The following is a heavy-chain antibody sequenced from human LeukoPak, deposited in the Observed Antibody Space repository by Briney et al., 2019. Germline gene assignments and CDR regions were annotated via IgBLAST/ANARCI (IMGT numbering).Heavy chain of an antibody. CDR3: ARGLEAAALWSAVDV. V-gene: IGHV5-51*01. CDR1: AYIFSTYW. Sequence: GESLKISCQGSAYIFSTYWIGWVRQMPGKGLEWMAVIYPGDSRTRYNPSFQGQVTISADRSISTAYLQWSSLRASDTAIYYCARGLEAAALWSAVDVWGQGTVVTVTS. CDR2: IYPGDSRT. D-gene: IGHD6-13*01. J-gene: IGHJ3*01.